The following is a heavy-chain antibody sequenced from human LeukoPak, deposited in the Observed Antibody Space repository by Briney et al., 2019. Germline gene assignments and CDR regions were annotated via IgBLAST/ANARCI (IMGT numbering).Heavy chain of an antibody. Sequence: GRSLRLSCAASGFTFNSYGIHWVRQAPGKGLEWVAVISDDGRTTYYADSVKGRFTISRDNSKSTLYLQMNSLRVEDTAVYYCATNWNADAFDIWGQGTMVTVSS. CDR3: ATNWNADAFDI. D-gene: IGHD1-1*01. V-gene: IGHV3-30*03. J-gene: IGHJ3*02. CDR2: ISDDGRTT. CDR1: GFTFNSYG.